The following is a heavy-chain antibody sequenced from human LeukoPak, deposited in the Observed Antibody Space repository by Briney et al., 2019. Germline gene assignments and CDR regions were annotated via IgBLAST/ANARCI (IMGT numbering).Heavy chain of an antibody. Sequence: PGGSLRLSCAASGFTFVGYAMSWVRQAPGKGLEWVSGISGSGGSTYYADSVKGRFTISRDNSKNTLYLQMNSLRAEDTAVYYCANTLGLADPFDYWGQGTLVTVSS. D-gene: IGHD3/OR15-3a*01. V-gene: IGHV3-23*01. CDR2: ISGSGGST. CDR1: GFTFVGYA. J-gene: IGHJ4*02. CDR3: ANTLGLADPFDY.